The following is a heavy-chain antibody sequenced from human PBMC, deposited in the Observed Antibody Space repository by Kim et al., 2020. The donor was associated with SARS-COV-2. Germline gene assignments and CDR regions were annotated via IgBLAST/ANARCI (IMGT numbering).Heavy chain of an antibody. CDR1: GGSFSGFY. V-gene: IGHV4-34*01. CDR2: INHSGST. CDR3: ASGIGGSSGHY. Sequence: SETLSLTCAVYGGSFSGFYWSWIRQPPGKGLEWIGEINHSGSTNYNPSLKSRVNISVDTSKTQFSLKLSSVTAAATAMYYCASGIGGSSGHYWGQGTLVT. D-gene: IGHD1-26*01. J-gene: IGHJ4*02.